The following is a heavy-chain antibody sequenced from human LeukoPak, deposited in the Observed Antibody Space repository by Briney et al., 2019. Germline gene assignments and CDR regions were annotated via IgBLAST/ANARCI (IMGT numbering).Heavy chain of an antibody. CDR1: GFTFDDYA. D-gene: IGHD6-19*01. CDR3: AKDNGYSSGWYYFDY. J-gene: IGHJ4*02. Sequence: PGGSLRLSCAASGFTFDDYAMHWVRQAPGKGLEWVSGISWNNGSIGYADSVKGRFTISRDNAKNSLYLQMNSLRAEDTALYYCAKDNGYSSGWYYFDYWGQGTLVTVSS. V-gene: IGHV3-9*01. CDR2: ISWNNGSI.